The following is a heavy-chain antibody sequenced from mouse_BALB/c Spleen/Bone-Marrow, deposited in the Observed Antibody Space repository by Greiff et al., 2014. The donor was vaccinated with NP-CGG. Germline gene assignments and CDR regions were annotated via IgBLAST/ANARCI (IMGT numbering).Heavy chain of an antibody. Sequence: EVQLQESGGDLVYPGGSLKLSCAASGFTFSSYGMSWVRQTPDTRLEWVATINSGGTNTYYPDSMKGRFTISRDNAKNTLYLQRSRLRSEDTAMYYCTRRGIYDERTAMDYWGRGTSVTVSS. CDR2: INSGGTNT. CDR3: TRRGIYDERTAMDY. V-gene: IGHV5-6*01. D-gene: IGHD2-12*01. J-gene: IGHJ4*01. CDR1: GFTFSSYG.